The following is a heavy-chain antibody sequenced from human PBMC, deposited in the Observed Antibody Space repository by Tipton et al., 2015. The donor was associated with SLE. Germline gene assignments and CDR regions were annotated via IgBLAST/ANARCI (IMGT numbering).Heavy chain of an antibody. CDR2: TYYIGRT. Sequence: TLSLTCTVSGDSIGTYYWNWIRQPPGKGLEWIGYTYYIGRTNYNPSLNRRVTISVDTSKNQFSRNLSSVTAADSAVYYCARANNIEYFDYWGQGMLVTVSS. CDR1: GDSIGTYY. D-gene: IGHD1/OR15-1a*01. J-gene: IGHJ4*02. V-gene: IGHV4-59*13. CDR3: ARANNIEYFDY.